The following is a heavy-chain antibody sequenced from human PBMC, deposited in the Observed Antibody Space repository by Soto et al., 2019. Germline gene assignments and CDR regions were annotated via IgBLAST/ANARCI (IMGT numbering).Heavy chain of an antibody. V-gene: IGHV4-31*03. CDR3: AREGTTVWAPFDS. J-gene: IGHJ5*01. CDR2: IFYRGST. CDR1: GGSIISGDYY. Sequence: PSETLSLTCTVSGGSIISGDYYWNWIRQHPGKGLEWIGYIFYRGSTYYNPSLKSRLTISVDTSKNQFSLKLSSVTAADTAVYYCAREGTTVWAPFDSWGQGTLVTVSS. D-gene: IGHD1-1*01.